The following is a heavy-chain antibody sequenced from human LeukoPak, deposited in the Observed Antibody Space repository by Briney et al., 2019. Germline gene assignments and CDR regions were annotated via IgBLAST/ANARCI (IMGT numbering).Heavy chain of an antibody. CDR2: ISAYNGNT. V-gene: IGHV1-18*01. J-gene: IGHJ6*02. D-gene: IGHD5-12*01. CDR1: GYTFTSYG. Sequence: SVKVSCKASGYTFTSYGISRVRQAPGQGLEWMGWISAYNGNTNYAQKLQGRVTMTTDTSTSTAYMELRSLRSDDTAVYYCARDSGYDSGYYYYYGMDVWGQGTTVTVSS. CDR3: ARDSGYDSGYYYYYGMDV.